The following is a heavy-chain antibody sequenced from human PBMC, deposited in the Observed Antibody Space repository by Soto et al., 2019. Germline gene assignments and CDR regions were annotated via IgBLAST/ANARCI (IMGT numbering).Heavy chain of an antibody. D-gene: IGHD2-15*01. Sequence: GGSLRLSCAASGFTFSSYWMSWVRQAPGKGLEWVANIKQDGSEKYYVDSVKGRLTISRDNAKNSLYLQMNSLRAEDTAVYYCARIGARLAPKRYCSGGSCFYTFFDYWGQGTLVTVSS. CDR2: IKQDGSEK. V-gene: IGHV3-7*01. J-gene: IGHJ4*02. CDR3: ARIGARLAPKRYCSGGSCFYTFFDY. CDR1: GFTFSSYW.